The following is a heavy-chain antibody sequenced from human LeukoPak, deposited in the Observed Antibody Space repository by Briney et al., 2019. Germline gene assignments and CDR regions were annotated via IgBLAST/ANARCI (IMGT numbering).Heavy chain of an antibody. V-gene: IGHV3-9*01. D-gene: IGHD5-18*01. CDR1: GFTVSSIY. J-gene: IGHJ3*02. Sequence: GGSLRLSCAASGFTVSSIYMSWVRQAPGKGLEWVSGISWDSGSIAYADSVKGRFTISRDNAKNSLYLQMNSLRADDTALYYCAKEDTKDAFDIWGQGTMVTASS. CDR3: AKEDTKDAFDI. CDR2: ISWDSGSI.